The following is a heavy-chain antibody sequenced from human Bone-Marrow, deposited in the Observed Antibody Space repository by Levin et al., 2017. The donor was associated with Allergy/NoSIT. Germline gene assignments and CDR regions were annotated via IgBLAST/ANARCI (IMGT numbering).Heavy chain of an antibody. CDR1: GFSLSTSGVG. Sequence: ESGPTLVKPTQTLTLTCTLSGFSLSTSGVGVGWIRQAPGKAPEWLALIYWNDDILYRPSLKSRITITKNTPKNQVVLSMTDMAPADTATYYCAHRADDRGYDFWAFDSWGQGTLVTVSS. CDR3: AHRADDRGYDFWAFDS. J-gene: IGHJ4*02. D-gene: IGHD3-3*01. V-gene: IGHV2-5*01. CDR2: IYWNDDI.